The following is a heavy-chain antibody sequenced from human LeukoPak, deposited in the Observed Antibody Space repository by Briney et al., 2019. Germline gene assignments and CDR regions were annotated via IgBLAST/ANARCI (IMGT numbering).Heavy chain of an antibody. J-gene: IGHJ6*03. Sequence: SETPSLTCAVYGGSFSGYYWSWIRQPPGKGLEWIGEINHSGSTNYNPSLKSRATISVDTSKNQFSLKLSSVTAADTAVYYCARGRSRYCSSTSCYTEDYYYYYMDVWGKGTTVTVSS. V-gene: IGHV4-34*01. D-gene: IGHD2-2*02. CDR2: INHSGST. CDR3: ARGRSRYCSSTSCYTEDYYYYYMDV. CDR1: GGSFSGYY.